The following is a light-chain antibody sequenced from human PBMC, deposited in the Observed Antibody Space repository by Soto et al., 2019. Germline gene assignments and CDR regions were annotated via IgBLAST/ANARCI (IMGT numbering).Light chain of an antibody. CDR1: QTIHSF. V-gene: IGKV1-5*01. J-gene: IGKJ1*01. CDR3: QQFHSFPWT. CDR2: DAS. Sequence: DIQMTQSPSTLSASVGDRVTITCRASQTIHSFLAWYQQKAGKAPKLLIYDASNLESGVPSSFSGSGSGTEFTLTVSSLQPDDFATFYCQQFHSFPWTFGQGTKVDIK.